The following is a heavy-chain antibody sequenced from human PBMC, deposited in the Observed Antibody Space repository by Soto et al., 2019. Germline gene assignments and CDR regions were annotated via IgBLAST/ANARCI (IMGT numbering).Heavy chain of an antibody. J-gene: IGHJ6*02. CDR1: GFTFSSYA. CDR3: ARDRCGGDCNHYYYYYGMDV. CDR2: ISYDGSNK. V-gene: IGHV3-30-3*01. D-gene: IGHD2-21*02. Sequence: GGSLRLSCAASGFTFSSYAMHCVRRAPGKGLEWVAVISYDGSNKYYADAVKGRFTISRDNSKNTLYLQMNSLRAEDTAVYYCARDRCGGDCNHYYYYYGMDVWGQGPTVTVFS.